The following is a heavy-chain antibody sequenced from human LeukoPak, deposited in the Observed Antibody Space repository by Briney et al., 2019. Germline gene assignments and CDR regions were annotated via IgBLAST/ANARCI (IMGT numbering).Heavy chain of an antibody. CDR3: ASRLQGHFQH. CDR2: INHSGST. Sequence: PSETLSLTCAVYGGSFSGYYWSWIRQPPGKGLEWIGEINHSGSTNYNPSLKSRVTISVDTSKNQFSLKLSSVTAADTAVYYCASRLQGHFQHWGQGTLVTVSS. CDR1: GGSFSGYY. J-gene: IGHJ1*01. V-gene: IGHV4-34*01. D-gene: IGHD4-11*01.